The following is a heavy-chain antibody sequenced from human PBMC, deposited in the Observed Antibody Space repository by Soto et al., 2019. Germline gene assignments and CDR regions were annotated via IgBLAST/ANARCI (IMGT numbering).Heavy chain of an antibody. CDR3: ARATLAYCGGDCSYDAFDI. CDR1: GYSFTSYW. J-gene: IGHJ3*02. V-gene: IGHV5-51*01. D-gene: IGHD2-21*02. Sequence: PGESLKISCKGSGYSFTSYWIGWVRQMPGKGLEWMGIIYPGDSDTRYSPSFQGQVTISADKSISTAYLQWSSLKASDTAVYYCARATLAYCGGDCSYDAFDIWGQGTMVTVSS. CDR2: IYPGDSDT.